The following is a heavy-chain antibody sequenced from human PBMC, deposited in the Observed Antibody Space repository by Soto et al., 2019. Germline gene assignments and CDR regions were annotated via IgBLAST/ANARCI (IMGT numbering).Heavy chain of an antibody. J-gene: IGHJ4*02. Sequence: GSLRLSCAASGVTFSNAWMSWVRQDPGKWLEWVGRIKSKTDGGTTDYAAPVKGRFTISRDDSKNTLYLQMNSLKTEDTAVYYCTTNESGYSSGWSYYYFDYWGQGTLVTVSS. D-gene: IGHD6-19*01. CDR2: IKSKTDGGTT. CDR3: TTNESGYSSGWSYYYFDY. CDR1: GVTFSNAW. V-gene: IGHV3-15*01.